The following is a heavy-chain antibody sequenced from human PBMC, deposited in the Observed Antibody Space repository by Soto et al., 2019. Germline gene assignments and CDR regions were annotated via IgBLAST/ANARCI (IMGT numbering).Heavy chain of an antibody. J-gene: IGHJ5*02. D-gene: IGHD2-2*01. Sequence: PSETLSLTCAVYGGSFSGYYWSWIRQPPGKGLEWIGEINHSGSTNYNPSLKSRVTISVDTSKNQFSLKLSSVTAADTAVYYCARVGHIVVVPAARYNWFDPWGQGTLVTVSS. CDR3: ARVGHIVVVPAARYNWFDP. V-gene: IGHV4-34*01. CDR1: GGSFSGYY. CDR2: INHSGST.